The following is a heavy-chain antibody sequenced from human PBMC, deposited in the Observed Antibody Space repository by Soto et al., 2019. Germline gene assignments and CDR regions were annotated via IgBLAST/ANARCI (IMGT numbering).Heavy chain of an antibody. CDR2: IIPIFGTT. V-gene: IGHV1-69*01. Sequence: QVQLVQSGAEVKKPGSSVKVSCKASGGIFSSFAISWVRQAPGQGLEWMGGIIPIFGTTNYAQKFQGRVTITADESTSTAYMEVTTLRSEDTAVYYCARDRDHTYDYWGQGTLVTVSS. CDR3: ARDRDHTYDY. J-gene: IGHJ4*02. CDR1: GGIFSSFA.